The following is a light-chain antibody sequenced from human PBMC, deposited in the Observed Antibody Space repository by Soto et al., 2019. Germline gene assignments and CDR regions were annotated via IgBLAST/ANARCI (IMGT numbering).Light chain of an antibody. J-gene: IGKJ5*01. Sequence: EIVMTQFPATLSVSPGERASLSCRASQSVSSNLAWYQQKPGQAPRLLIYGASTRATGIPARFSGSGSGTEFTLTISSLQSEDFTVYYCQQYNNWPPIALGQATRLEI. V-gene: IGKV3-15*01. CDR2: GAS. CDR1: QSVSSN. CDR3: QQYNNWPPIA.